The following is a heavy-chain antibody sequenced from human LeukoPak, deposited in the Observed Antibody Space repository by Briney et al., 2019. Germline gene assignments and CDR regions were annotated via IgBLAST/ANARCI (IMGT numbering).Heavy chain of an antibody. CDR3: ARDSRVTTGCPYYFDY. CDR1: GYSFSGHY. Sequence: GASVKVSCRTSGYSFSGHYIQWVRQAPGQGLQWMGWINPNKGGTNYAQEFQGRVTMTRDTSITTAYMELSSLSSDDTAVYYCARDSRVTTGCPYYFDYWGQGTLVTVSS. CDR2: INPNKGGT. V-gene: IGHV1-2*02. D-gene: IGHD6-19*01. J-gene: IGHJ4*02.